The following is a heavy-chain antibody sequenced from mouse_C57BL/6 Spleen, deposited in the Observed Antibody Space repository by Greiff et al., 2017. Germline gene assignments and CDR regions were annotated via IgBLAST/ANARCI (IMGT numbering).Heavy chain of an antibody. D-gene: IGHD3-1*01. J-gene: IGHJ2*01. CDR2: IYPGDGDT. Sequence: QVQLQQSGAELVKPGASVKISCKASGYAFSSYWMNWVKQRPGQGLEWIGQIYPGDGDTNYNGKFKGKATLTADKSSSTAYMQLSSLTSEDSAVYFCARSGRGRGGFDYWGQGTTLTVSS. CDR3: ARSGRGRGGFDY. CDR1: GYAFSSYW. V-gene: IGHV1-80*01.